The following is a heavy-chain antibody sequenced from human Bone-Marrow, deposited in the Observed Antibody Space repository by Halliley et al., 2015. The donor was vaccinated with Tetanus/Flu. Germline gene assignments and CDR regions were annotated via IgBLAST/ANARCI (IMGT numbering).Heavy chain of an antibody. Sequence: IRPICADSVKGRFPISRDNAKNTLYLQMNSLRAEDAAVYYCASRDEDIVVVPAGNYYYGMDVWGQGTTVTVSS. J-gene: IGHJ6*02. CDR2: IRP. D-gene: IGHD2-2*01. CDR3: ASRDEDIVVVPAGNYYYGMDV. V-gene: IGHV3-74*01.